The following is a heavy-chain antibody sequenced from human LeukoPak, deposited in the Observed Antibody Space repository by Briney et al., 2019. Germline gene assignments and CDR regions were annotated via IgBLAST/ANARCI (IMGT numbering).Heavy chain of an antibody. CDR1: GFRFSDYS. D-gene: IGHD3-22*01. V-gene: IGHV3-9*01. Sequence: TGGSLRLSCAASGFRFSDYSMNWVRQAPGKGLEWVSGISWNSGSIGYADSVKGRFTISRDNAKNSLYLQMNSLRAEDTALYYCAKVYYDSSGYEAYFDYWGQGTLVTVSS. CDR2: ISWNSGSI. J-gene: IGHJ4*02. CDR3: AKVYYDSSGYEAYFDY.